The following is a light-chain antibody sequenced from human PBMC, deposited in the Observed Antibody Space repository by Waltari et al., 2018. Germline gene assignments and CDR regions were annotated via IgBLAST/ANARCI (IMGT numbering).Light chain of an antibody. CDR3: SSYAGSDNLRV. CDR2: EVS. J-gene: IGLJ1*01. V-gene: IGLV2-8*01. CDR1: TRDIGAYNF. Sequence: QSALPQPPSASGSPGQSVTISCTGTTRDIGAYNFVSWYQKHPGKAPKLLIFEVSTPPSGVPERFSGSKSGITASLTVSGLQAEDEADYYCSSYAGSDNLRVFGTGTTVTVL.